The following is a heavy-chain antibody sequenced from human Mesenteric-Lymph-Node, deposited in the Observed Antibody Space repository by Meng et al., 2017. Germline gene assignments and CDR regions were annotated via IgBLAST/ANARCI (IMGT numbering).Heavy chain of an antibody. V-gene: IGHV3-23*01. Sequence: GGSLRLSCAASGFTLSIYAMSWVRQAPGKGLEWVSTLGGVVKKTYHADSVKGRFSISRDDSKNTLYLQMSSLRVEDTAIYYCAKTRDLQNWGQGSLVTVSS. J-gene: IGHJ4*02. CDR1: GFTLSIYA. CDR2: LGGVVKKT. CDR3: AKTRDLQN.